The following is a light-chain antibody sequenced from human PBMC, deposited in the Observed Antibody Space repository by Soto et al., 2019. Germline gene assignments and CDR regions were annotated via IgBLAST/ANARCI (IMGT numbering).Light chain of an antibody. CDR2: SAS. CDR1: QDIDSW. J-gene: IGKJ2*01. CDR3: QRANSFPPYT. Sequence: DIQMTQSPSSVSASVGDRVTITCRASQDIDSWLAWYQQKPGKAHKLLIYSASTLQSGVPSRFSGSGSGTDFTLTISSLQPEDFATYFCQRANSFPPYTFGQGTKLEIK. V-gene: IGKV1-12*01.